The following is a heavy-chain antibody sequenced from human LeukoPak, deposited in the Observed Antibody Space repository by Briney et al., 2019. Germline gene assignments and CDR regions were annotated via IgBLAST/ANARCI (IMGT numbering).Heavy chain of an antibody. CDR1: GSTFSTYW. D-gene: IGHD2-2*02. CDR3: ARYTEYYFDY. J-gene: IGHJ4*02. CDR2: MKRDGSEV. V-gene: IGHV3-7*01. Sequence: GGSLRLSCAASGSTFSTYWMTWVRLAPGKGLEWVANMKRDGSEVYYANSVKGHFTIPRDNAKNSLYLQMNSLRAEDTAVYYCARYTEYYFDYWGQGTLVTVSS.